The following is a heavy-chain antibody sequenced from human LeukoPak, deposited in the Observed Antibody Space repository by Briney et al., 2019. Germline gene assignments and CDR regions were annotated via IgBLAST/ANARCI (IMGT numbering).Heavy chain of an antibody. CDR2: INHSGST. CDR1: GGSFSGYY. V-gene: IGHV4-34*01. J-gene: IGHJ6*03. D-gene: IGHD4-23*01. CDR3: ARPKRLRWFLNYMDV. Sequence: SETLSLTCAVYGGSFSGYYWSWIRQPPGKGPEWIGEINHSGSTNYNPSLKSRVTISVDTSKNQFSLKLSSVTAADTAVYYCARPKRLRWFLNYMDVWGKGTTVTISS.